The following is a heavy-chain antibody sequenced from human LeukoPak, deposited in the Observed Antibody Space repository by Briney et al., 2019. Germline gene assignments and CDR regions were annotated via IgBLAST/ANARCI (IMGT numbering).Heavy chain of an antibody. J-gene: IGHJ4*02. CDR3: ARVDEDCSSTSCYLRYDY. CDR1: GGSISSSNW. CDR2: IYHSGST. Sequence: SETLSLTCAVSGGSISSSNWWSWVRQPPGKGLEWIGEIYHSGSTNYNPSLKSRVTISVDKSKNQFSLKLSSVTAADTAVYYCARVDEDCSSTSCYLRYDYWGQGTLVTVSS. V-gene: IGHV4-4*02. D-gene: IGHD2-2*01.